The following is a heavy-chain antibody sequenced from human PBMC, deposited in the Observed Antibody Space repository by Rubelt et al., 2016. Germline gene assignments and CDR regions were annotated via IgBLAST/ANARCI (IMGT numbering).Heavy chain of an antibody. CDR2: IRSKANSYAT. Sequence: EVQLVESGGGLVKPGGSLRLSCAASGFTFSGSAMHWVRQASGKGLEWVGRIRSKANSYATAYAASVKGRFTISRDDSKNTAYLQMNSLKTEDTAVYYCTRQQYSLYYYYGMDVWGQGTTVTVSS. D-gene: IGHD4-11*01. V-gene: IGHV3-73*01. CDR3: TRQQYSLYYYYGMDV. J-gene: IGHJ6*02. CDR1: GFTFSGSA.